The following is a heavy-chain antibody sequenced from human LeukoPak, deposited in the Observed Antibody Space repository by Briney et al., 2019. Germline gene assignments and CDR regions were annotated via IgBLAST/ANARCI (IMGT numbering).Heavy chain of an antibody. J-gene: IGHJ4*02. CDR2: ISHSGST. Sequence: SETLSLTCAVYGGSFSGFNWNWIRQPPGKGLEWIGEISHSGSTNYNPSLKSRVNISVDTSKNQFSLNLSSVTAADTAVYYCSRDRHCIGSTCYGLWGQGTRVTVSS. D-gene: IGHD2-2*01. CDR3: SRDRHCIGSTCYGL. CDR1: GGSFSGFN. V-gene: IGHV4-34*01.